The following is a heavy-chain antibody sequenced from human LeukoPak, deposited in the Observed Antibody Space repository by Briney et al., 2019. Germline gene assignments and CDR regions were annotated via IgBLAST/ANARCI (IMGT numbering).Heavy chain of an antibody. CDR3: ARDSKLYCSDGSCYLDY. D-gene: IGHD2-15*01. Sequence: AGGSLRLSCAASGFTFSSYSMNRVRQAPGKGLEWVSSISSSSSYIYYADSVKGRFTISRDNAKNSLYLQMNSLRAEDTAVYYCARDSKLYCSDGSCYLDYWGQGTLVTVSS. V-gene: IGHV3-21*01. CDR2: ISSSSSYI. CDR1: GFTFSSYS. J-gene: IGHJ4*02.